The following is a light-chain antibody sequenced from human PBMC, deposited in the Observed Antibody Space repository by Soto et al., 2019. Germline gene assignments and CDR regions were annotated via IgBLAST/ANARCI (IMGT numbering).Light chain of an antibody. CDR2: GAF. Sequence: DIVLTQSPGTLSLSPGERATLSCRAIPSVSSGYVAWYQQKPGQSPRLLIHGAFSRATGIPDRFSGSGSGIDFTLTISRLEPEDSAAYYCQQFRTFGPGTKVEIK. V-gene: IGKV3-20*01. J-gene: IGKJ3*01. CDR3: QQFRT. CDR1: PSVSSGY.